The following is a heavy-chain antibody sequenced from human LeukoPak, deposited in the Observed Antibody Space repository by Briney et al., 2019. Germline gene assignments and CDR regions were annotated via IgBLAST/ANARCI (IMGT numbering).Heavy chain of an antibody. D-gene: IGHD3-10*01. J-gene: IGHJ2*01. Sequence: PSETLSLTCTVSGGSISSYYWSWIRQPPGKGLEWIGYIYYSGSTNYNPSLKSRVTISVDTSKNQFSLKLSSVTAADTAVYYCARHGVRGVIVWYFDLWGRGTLVTVSS. V-gene: IGHV4-59*08. CDR2: IYYSGST. CDR1: GGSISSYY. CDR3: ARHGVRGVIVWYFDL.